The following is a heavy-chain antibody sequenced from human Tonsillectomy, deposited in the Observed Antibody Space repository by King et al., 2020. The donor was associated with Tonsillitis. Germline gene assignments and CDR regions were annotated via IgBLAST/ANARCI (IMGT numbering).Heavy chain of an antibody. CDR3: ARGARLGIYYFDY. CDR2: IYYSGST. D-gene: IGHD3-22*01. J-gene: IGHJ4*02. CDR1: GGSISSSSYY. Sequence: QLQESGPGLVKPSETLSLTCTVSGGSISSSSYYWGWIRQPPGKGLEWIGCIYYSGSTYYNPSLKSRVTMSVDTFNNQFSLKLSSVTAADTAVYYCARGARLGIYYFDYWGQGTLVTVSS. V-gene: IGHV4-39*01.